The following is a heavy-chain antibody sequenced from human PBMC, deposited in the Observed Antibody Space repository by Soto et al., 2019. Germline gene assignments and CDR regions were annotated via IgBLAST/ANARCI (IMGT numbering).Heavy chain of an antibody. CDR1: GFTFSSYA. Sequence: EVQLLESGGGLVQPGGSLRLSCSASGFTFSSYAMRWVRQAPGKGLEWVSAISGSGGSTYYADSVKGRFTISRDNSKNTLYLQMISLRAEDTAVYYCVLWPPYYFDYWGQGTLVTVSS. CDR2: ISGSGGST. J-gene: IGHJ4*02. V-gene: IGHV3-23*01. D-gene: IGHD3-10*01. CDR3: VLWPPYYFDY.